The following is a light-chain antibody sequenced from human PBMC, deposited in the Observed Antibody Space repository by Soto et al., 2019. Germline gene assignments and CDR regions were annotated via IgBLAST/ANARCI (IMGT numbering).Light chain of an antibody. CDR1: QSVSSSY. CDR3: QQYDKSPLT. J-gene: IGKJ4*01. V-gene: IGKV3-20*01. Sequence: EIVLTQSPGTLSLSPGERATLSCRASQSVSSSYLAWYQQKPGQAPRLLIYGASNRATGIPDRFSGSGSGTDFTLTISRMEPEDFAVYYCQQYDKSPLTFGGWTKGDIK. CDR2: GAS.